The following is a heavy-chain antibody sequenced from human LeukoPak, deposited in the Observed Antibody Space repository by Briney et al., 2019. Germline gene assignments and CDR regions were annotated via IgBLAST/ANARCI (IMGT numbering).Heavy chain of an antibody. CDR2: IIPIFGTA. V-gene: IGHV1-69*05. CDR1: GGTFSSYA. D-gene: IGHD1-26*01. CDR3: ARTMTTLTTHGELDL. Sequence: GSSVKVSCKASGGTFSSYAISWVRQAPGQGLEWMGGIIPIFGTANYAQKFQGRVTITTDESTSTAYMELRSLTSDDTAVYFCARTMTTLTTHGELDLWGQGTQVTVSS. J-gene: IGHJ5*02.